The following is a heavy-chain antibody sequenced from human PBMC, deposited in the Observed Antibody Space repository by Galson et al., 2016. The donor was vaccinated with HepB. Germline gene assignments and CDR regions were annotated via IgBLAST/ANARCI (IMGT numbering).Heavy chain of an antibody. J-gene: IGHJ6*02. Sequence: SLRLSCAASGFTFSDFGMHWVRQAPGKGLEWVALIWYDGSNKHYADSVKGRFTISRDNSKNTLYLQMNSLTAEDPAVYYCARFGGSLGMDVWGQGTTVTVAS. CDR3: ARFGGSLGMDV. CDR2: IWYDGSNK. V-gene: IGHV3-33*01. D-gene: IGHD2-15*01. CDR1: GFTFSDFG.